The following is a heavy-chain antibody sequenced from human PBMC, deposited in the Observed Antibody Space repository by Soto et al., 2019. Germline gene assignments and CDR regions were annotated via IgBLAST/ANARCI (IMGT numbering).Heavy chain of an antibody. D-gene: IGHD2-15*01. Sequence: QVQLVESGGGVVQPGRSLRLSCAASGFSFSTFDMNWFRQAPGKGLEWVAVISYDGTKTYYADSVRGRFTVSRDDSKSTVYLNMNGLTAEDTAVYYCATDLSLGSGYLDYWGQGALVTVSS. CDR2: ISYDGTKT. J-gene: IGHJ4*02. CDR3: ATDLSLGSGYLDY. V-gene: IGHV3-33*05. CDR1: GFSFSTFD.